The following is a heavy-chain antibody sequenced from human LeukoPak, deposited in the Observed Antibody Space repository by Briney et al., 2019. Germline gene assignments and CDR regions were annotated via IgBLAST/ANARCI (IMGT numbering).Heavy chain of an antibody. CDR2: INTNTGNP. V-gene: IGHV7-4-1*02. D-gene: IGHD3-3*01. CDR3: AREDRRSGYPHDYYYYGMDV. Sequence: ASVKVSCKASGYTFTSYAMNWVRQAPGQGLGWMGWINTNTGNPTYAQGFTGRFVFSLDTSVSTAYLQISSLKAEDTAVYYCAREDRRSGYPHDYYYYGMDVWGQGTTVTVSS. J-gene: IGHJ6*02. CDR1: GYTFTSYA.